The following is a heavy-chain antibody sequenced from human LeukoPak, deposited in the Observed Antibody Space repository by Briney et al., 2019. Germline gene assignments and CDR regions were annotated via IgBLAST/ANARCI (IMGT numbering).Heavy chain of an antibody. Sequence: SETLSLTCSVSGASLNNYYWSCLRQPAGKGLEWIGRIHTSASTEYNPSLKRRVTMSVDTSKNQFSLKLTSVTAADTAVYFCARDDNSGYSDDAFDIWGQGTLVTVSS. CDR3: ARDDNSGYSDDAFDI. V-gene: IGHV4-4*07. J-gene: IGHJ3*02. D-gene: IGHD5-12*01. CDR2: IHTSAST. CDR1: GASLNNYY.